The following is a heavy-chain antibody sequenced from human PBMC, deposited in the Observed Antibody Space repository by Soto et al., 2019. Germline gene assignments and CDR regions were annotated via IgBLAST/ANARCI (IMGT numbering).Heavy chain of an antibody. D-gene: IGHD2-8*02. CDR1: GFTLSSYG. J-gene: IGHJ6*02. CDR2: ISYDGSNK. V-gene: IGHV3-30*18. CDR3: AKDPYCTGGSCYYAMDV. Sequence: PGGSLRLSCAASGFTLSSYGMHWVRQAPGKGLEWVAFISYDGSNKYYADSVKGRFTISRDNSKNTLDLQINSLRAEDTAVYYCAKDPYCTGGSCYYAMDVWGQGTKGSVS.